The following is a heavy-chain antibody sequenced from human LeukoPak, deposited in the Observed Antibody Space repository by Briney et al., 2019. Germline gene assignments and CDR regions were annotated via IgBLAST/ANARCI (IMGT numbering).Heavy chain of an antibody. CDR1: GFTFSNYA. J-gene: IGHJ4*02. CDR3: AKGGFYGSGTYAYASDY. CDR2: IDDSGNSA. D-gene: IGHD3-10*01. V-gene: IGHV3-23*01. Sequence: GGSLRLSCAASGFTFSNYAMSWVGQAPGKGLEWVSGIDDSGNSAYYADSVKGRFTIARDNSKNTLSLQMSSLRVEDTALYYCAKGGFYGSGTYAYASDYWGQGSLVTVSS.